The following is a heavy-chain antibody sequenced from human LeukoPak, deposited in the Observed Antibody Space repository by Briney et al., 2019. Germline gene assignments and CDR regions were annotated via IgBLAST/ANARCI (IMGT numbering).Heavy chain of an antibody. D-gene: IGHD6-19*01. CDR2: IKPDGSAA. Sequence: GGSLRLSCTDSGFTFSMYWMSWVRQAPGKGLEWLASIKPDGSAAIYVDSMKGRFTISRDNAKNSLYLQMNSLTVEDTAVYCATPSDWRFDFWGQGTLVTVSS. CDR3: ATPSDWRFDF. V-gene: IGHV3-7*01. CDR1: GFTFSMYW. J-gene: IGHJ4*02.